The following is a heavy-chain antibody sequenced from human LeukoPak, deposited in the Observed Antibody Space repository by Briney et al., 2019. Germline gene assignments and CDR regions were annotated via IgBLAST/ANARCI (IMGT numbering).Heavy chain of an antibody. CDR3: ATEGGSLEKINY. CDR1: GLGVSDYY. CDR2: ISTWSTFI. J-gene: IGHJ4*02. D-gene: IGHD5-24*01. V-gene: IGHV3-11*06. Sequence: GGSLRLSCAASGLGVSDYYMSWVRQTPGKGLEWIASISTWSTFIKYADSVQGRFTISRDNAEISLYLEMNSLRAEDTAVYYCATEGGSLEKINYWGQGTLVTVSS.